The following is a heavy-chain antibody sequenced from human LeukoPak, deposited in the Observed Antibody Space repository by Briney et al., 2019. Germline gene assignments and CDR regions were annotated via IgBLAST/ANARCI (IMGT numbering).Heavy chain of an antibody. CDR1: GGSFSAYY. J-gene: IGHJ3*02. V-gene: IGHV4-34*12. CDR3: ARATYSSGWQKWDAFDI. D-gene: IGHD3-22*01. Sequence: YPSETLSLTCGVSGGSFSAYYWSWIRQPPGKGLERIGEIVHSGDTQYNPSLKSRLTISLDKSKNQFSLRLTSVTAAETAMYFCARATYSSGWQKWDAFDIWGQGTMVRVSS. CDR2: IVHSGDT.